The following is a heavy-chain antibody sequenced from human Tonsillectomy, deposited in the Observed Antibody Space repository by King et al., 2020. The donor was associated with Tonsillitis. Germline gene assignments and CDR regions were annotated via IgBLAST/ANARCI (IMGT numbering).Heavy chain of an antibody. V-gene: IGHV4-4*07. J-gene: IGHJ3*02. CDR2: IYTSGST. D-gene: IGHD1-26*01. CDR1: GGSISRYY. CDR3: ARERYSGSYREAFDI. Sequence: QLQESGPGLVKPSETLSLTCTVSGGSISRYYWSWIRQPAGKGLEWIGRIYTSGSTNYNPSLKSRVTMSVDTSTNQFSLKLSSVTAADTAVYYCARERYSGSYREAFDIWGQGTMVTVSS.